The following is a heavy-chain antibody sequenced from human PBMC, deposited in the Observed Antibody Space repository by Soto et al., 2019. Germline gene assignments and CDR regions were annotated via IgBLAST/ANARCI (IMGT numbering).Heavy chain of an antibody. Sequence: EVQLMESGGGLVQPGGSLRLSCAASGFTVSSNYMSWVRQAPGKGLEWVSVIYSGGSTYYADSVKGRFTISRHNSKNTLYLQMNSLRAEDTAVYYCARASGWYDAYFDYWGQGTLVTVSS. D-gene: IGHD6-19*01. CDR2: IYSGGST. CDR3: ARASGWYDAYFDY. V-gene: IGHV3-53*04. J-gene: IGHJ4*02. CDR1: GFTVSSNY.